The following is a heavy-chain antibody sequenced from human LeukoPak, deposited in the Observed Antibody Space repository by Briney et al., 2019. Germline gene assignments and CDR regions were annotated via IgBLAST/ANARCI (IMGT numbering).Heavy chain of an antibody. Sequence: GESLKISCKGSGYNFTSYWIGWVRQMPGKGLEWMGIIYPGDSDTRYSPSFQGQVTISADKSISTAYLQWSSLKASDTAMYYCARQTYYYDSSGYYSTQYFDYWGQGTLVTVSS. J-gene: IGHJ4*02. CDR1: GYNFTSYW. CDR2: IYPGDSDT. CDR3: ARQTYYYDSSGYYSTQYFDY. D-gene: IGHD3-22*01. V-gene: IGHV5-51*01.